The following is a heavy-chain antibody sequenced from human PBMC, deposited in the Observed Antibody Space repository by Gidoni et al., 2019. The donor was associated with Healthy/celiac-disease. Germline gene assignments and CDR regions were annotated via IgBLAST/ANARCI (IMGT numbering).Heavy chain of an antibody. CDR1: GGSISSGGYS. Sequence: QLQLQESGSGLVKPSQTMPLTCADAGGSISSGGYSRSWVRQPPGKGLEWIGYLYHSGSTYYTPSLKSRVTISVDRSKNQFSLKLSSVTAADTAVYYCARYCSWGSCAPEGFDYWGQGTLVTVSS. V-gene: IGHV4-30-2*01. CDR3: ARYCSWGSCAPEGFDY. CDR2: LYHSGST. J-gene: IGHJ4*02. D-gene: IGHD2-15*01.